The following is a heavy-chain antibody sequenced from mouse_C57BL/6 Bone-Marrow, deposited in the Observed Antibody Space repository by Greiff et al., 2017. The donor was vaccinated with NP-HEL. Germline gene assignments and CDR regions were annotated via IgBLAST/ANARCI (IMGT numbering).Heavy chain of an antibody. V-gene: IGHV5-6*01. D-gene: IGHD3-2*02. CDR2: ISSGGSNT. CDR3: ARQLRLRGVWFAY. Sequence: EVQLVESGGDLVKPGGSLKLSCAASGFTFSSYGMSWVRQTPDKRLEWVATISSGGSNTYYPDGVKGRFTISGDNARNTLYLQMSSLKSEDTAMYYCARQLRLRGVWFAYWGQGTLVTVSA. CDR1: GFTFSSYG. J-gene: IGHJ3*01.